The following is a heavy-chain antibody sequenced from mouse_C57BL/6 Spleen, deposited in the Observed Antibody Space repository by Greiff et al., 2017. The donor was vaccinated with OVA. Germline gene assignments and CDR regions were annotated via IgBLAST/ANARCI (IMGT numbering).Heavy chain of an antibody. Sequence: EVKLEESGGDLVKPGGSLKLSCAASGFTFSSYGMSWVRQTPDKRLEWVATISSGGSYTYYPDSVKGRFTISRDNAKNTLYLQMSSLKSEDTAMYYCARPYYGSSEGFAYWGQGTLVTVSA. D-gene: IGHD1-1*01. CDR2: ISSGGSYT. V-gene: IGHV5-6*02. CDR3: ARPYYGSSEGFAY. CDR1: GFTFSSYG. J-gene: IGHJ3*01.